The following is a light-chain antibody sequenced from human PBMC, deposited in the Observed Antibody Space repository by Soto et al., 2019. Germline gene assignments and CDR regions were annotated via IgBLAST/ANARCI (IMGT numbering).Light chain of an antibody. J-gene: IGKJ1*01. V-gene: IGKV1-5*03. Sequence: DIQMTQSPYTLSASVGDRVTITCRAIQSITDWLSWYQQKPGKAPKFLIYKASNLEGGVPSRFSGSGSETEFTVTISCVQPDDFATYYCQYWDDYSWTFGQGTNVEIK. CDR1: QSITDW. CDR2: KAS. CDR3: QYWDDYSWT.